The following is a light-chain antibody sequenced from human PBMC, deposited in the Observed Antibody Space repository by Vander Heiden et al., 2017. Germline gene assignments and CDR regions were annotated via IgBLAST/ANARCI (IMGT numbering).Light chain of an antibody. J-gene: IGKJ4*01. CDR1: QDINNY. V-gene: IGKV1-33*01. CDR2: DAS. Sequence: DFQITQSPSSLSASVGDRVTITCQASQDINNYLNWYQQKPGKAPRLLIFDASNLETGVPSRFSGSGSGTDFTFTINSLQPEDLATYYCQQYNNLPTTFGGGTKVEIK. CDR3: QQYNNLPTT.